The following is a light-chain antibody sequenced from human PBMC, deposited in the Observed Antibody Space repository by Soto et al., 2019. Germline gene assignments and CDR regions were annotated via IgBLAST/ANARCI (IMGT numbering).Light chain of an antibody. CDR1: SSDVGGSNY. V-gene: IGLV2-14*01. CDR2: EVR. CDR3: SSYAGSSTHVV. Sequence: QSALTQPASVSGSPGQSITISCTGTSSDVGGSNYVSWYQQHPGKAPKLMIYEVRNRPSGVSNRFSGSKSGTTASLTISGLQAEDEADYYCSSYAGSSTHVVFGGGTQLTVL. J-gene: IGLJ2*01.